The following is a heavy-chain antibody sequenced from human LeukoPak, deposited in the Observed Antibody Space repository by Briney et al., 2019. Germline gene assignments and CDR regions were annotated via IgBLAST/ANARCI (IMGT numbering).Heavy chain of an antibody. CDR2: MNPNSGNT. V-gene: IGHV1-8*01. Sequence: ASVKVSCKASGYTFTSYDINWVRQATGQGLEWMGWMNPNSGNTGYAQKFQGRVTMTRDTSISTAYMELSSLRSEDTAVYYCARMSYYDGSGDNWFDPWGQGTLVTVSS. CDR1: GYTFTSYD. D-gene: IGHD3-22*01. J-gene: IGHJ5*02. CDR3: ARMSYYDGSGDNWFDP.